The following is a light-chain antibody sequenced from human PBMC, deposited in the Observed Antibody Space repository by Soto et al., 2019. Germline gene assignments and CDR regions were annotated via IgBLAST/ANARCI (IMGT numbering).Light chain of an antibody. Sequence: QSVLTQPASVSRSPGQSITISCTGTISEGGGYKYVSWYQQQPGKAPTFLTDDVDYGSSGVSNRFSGSKSGNTASLTISVLQAEREADYYCISYTRSGTYVFGTGIKVTDL. V-gene: IGLV2-14*03. CDR3: ISYTRSGTYV. CDR2: DVD. CDR1: ISEGGGYKY. J-gene: IGLJ1*01.